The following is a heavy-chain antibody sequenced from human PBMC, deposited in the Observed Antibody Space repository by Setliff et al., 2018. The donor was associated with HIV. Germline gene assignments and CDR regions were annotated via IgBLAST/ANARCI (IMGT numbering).Heavy chain of an antibody. V-gene: IGHV3-7*03. D-gene: IGHD4-17*01. CDR2: MKSEVGSET. CDR1: GFTFSHAG. J-gene: IGHJ4*02. Sequence: GGSLRLSCVGSGFTFSHAGMSWVRQAPGKGLEWIGRMKSEVGSETYYVDSVKGRFTISRDNGKNLLYLQMNTLRAEDTAGYYCTCARTFYAESALDYWGQGTLVTVAS. CDR3: TCARTFYAESALDY.